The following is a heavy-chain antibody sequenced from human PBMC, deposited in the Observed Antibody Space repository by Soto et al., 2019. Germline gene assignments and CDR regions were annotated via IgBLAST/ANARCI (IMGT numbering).Heavy chain of an antibody. J-gene: IGHJ4*02. D-gene: IGHD3-9*01. CDR2: MNPNSGNT. Sequence: GASVKVSCKASGYTFTSYDINWVRQATGQGLEWMGWMNPNSGNTGYAQKFQGRVTMTRNTSISTAYMELSSLRSEDTAVYYCARGLGRTYYDILTGYSRHPLDYWGQGTLVTVSS. V-gene: IGHV1-8*01. CDR3: ARGLGRTYYDILTGYSRHPLDY. CDR1: GYTFTSYD.